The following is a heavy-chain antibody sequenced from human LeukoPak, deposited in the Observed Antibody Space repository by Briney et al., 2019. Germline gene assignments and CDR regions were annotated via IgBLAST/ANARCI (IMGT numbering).Heavy chain of an antibody. V-gene: IGHV1-3*03. D-gene: IGHD3-22*01. CDR2: INAGNGNT. J-gene: IGHJ4*02. CDR3: ARGWGNYYDSSGYSPFDY. CDR1: GYTFTSYG. Sequence: GASVKVSCKASGYTFTSYGISWVRQAPGQRLEWMGWINAGNGNTKYSQEFQGRVTITRDTSASTAYMELSSLRSEDMAVYYCARGWGNYYDSSGYSPFDYWGQGTLVTVSS.